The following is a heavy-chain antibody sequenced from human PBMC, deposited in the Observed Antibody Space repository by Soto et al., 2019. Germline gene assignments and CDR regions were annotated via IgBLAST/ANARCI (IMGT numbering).Heavy chain of an antibody. CDR1: GYTFTSYG. Sequence: ASVKVSCKASGYTFTSYGISWVRQAPGQGLEWMGWISAYNGNTNYAQKLQGRVTMTTDTSTSTAYMELRSLRSDDTAVYYCARDGTYYYYSSHKAHDAFDIWGQGTMVTVSS. CDR3: ARDGTYYYYSSHKAHDAFDI. V-gene: IGHV1-18*04. J-gene: IGHJ3*02. CDR2: ISAYNGNT. D-gene: IGHD3-22*01.